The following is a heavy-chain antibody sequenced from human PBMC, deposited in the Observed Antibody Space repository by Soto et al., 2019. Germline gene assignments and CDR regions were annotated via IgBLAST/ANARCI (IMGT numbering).Heavy chain of an antibody. D-gene: IGHD1-26*01. CDR3: AREARRSGTVGQWVX. V-gene: IGHV3-23*01. Sequence: GGSLRLSCAGSGFTFSDYAMAWVRQAPGKGLEWVSGISYSGLTTYYPDSVKGRFTISIDNSKNTLFLQMKSLTAADTAVYYCAREARRSGTVGQWVXWGQGTMFTVSX. CDR2: ISYSGLTT. CDR1: GFTFSDYA. J-gene: IGHJ4*02.